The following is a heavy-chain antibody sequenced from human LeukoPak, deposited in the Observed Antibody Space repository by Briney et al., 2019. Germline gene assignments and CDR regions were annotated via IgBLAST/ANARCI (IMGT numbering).Heavy chain of an antibody. V-gene: IGHV4-4*07. Sequence: SETLSLTCTVFGGSISSYYWNWIRQPAGKGLEWIGRIYSSGNTNYNPSLKSRVTMSVDTSKNQVSLTLSSVTAADTAVYYCARGNWGPYYFDYWGQGTLVTVSS. J-gene: IGHJ4*02. CDR1: GGSISSYY. CDR3: ARGNWGPYYFDY. D-gene: IGHD7-27*01. CDR2: IYSSGNT.